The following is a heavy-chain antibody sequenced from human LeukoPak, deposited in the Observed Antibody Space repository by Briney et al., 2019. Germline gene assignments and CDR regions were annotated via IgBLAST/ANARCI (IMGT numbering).Heavy chain of an antibody. CDR3: ARALDYGGKRDYFDY. CDR2: IYYSGST. Sequence: PSETLSLTCTVSGGSISSSSYYWGWIRQPPGKGLEWIGSIYYSGSTYYNPSLKSRVTISVDTSKNQFSLKLSSVTAADTAVYYCARALDYGGKRDYFDYWGQGTLVTVSS. J-gene: IGHJ4*02. D-gene: IGHD4-23*01. V-gene: IGHV4-39*07. CDR1: GGSISSSSYY.